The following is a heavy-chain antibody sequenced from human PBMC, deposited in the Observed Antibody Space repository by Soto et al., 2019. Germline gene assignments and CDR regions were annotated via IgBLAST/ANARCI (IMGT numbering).Heavy chain of an antibody. Sequence: QVQLQQWGAGLLKPSETLSLTCAVYGGSFSGYYWSWIRQPPGKGLEWIGEINHSGSTNYNPSLTSRVNISIDTSKNQFSLKLSSVTAADTAVYYCARPGIAAAGAFDYWGQGTLVTVSS. D-gene: IGHD6-13*01. CDR2: INHSGST. J-gene: IGHJ4*01. CDR1: GGSFSGYY. CDR3: ARPGIAAAGAFDY. V-gene: IGHV4-34*01.